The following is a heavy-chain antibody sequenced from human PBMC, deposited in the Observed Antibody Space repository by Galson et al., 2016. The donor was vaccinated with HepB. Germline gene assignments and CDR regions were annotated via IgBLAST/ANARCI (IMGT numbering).Heavy chain of an antibody. D-gene: IGHD5-12*01. Sequence: SLRLSCAASGFTFTSYGMHWVRQAPGKGLEWVAIISYDGSSKYYADSVKGRFTISRDNSQNTLYLQMNSLKAEDTAVYYCAKDQSGYDFGAFDIWGHGTVVTVSS. CDR2: ISYDGSSK. CDR1: GFTFTSYG. CDR3: AKDQSGYDFGAFDI. J-gene: IGHJ3*02. V-gene: IGHV3-30*18.